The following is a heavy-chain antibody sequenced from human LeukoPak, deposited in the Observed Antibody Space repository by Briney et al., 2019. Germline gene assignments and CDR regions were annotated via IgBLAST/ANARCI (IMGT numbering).Heavy chain of an antibody. J-gene: IGHJ3*02. CDR3: AKPHTTMVLFDAFDI. Sequence: QPGGPLRLSCVASGFIFSNYWMSWVRQAPGKGLEWVSAISGSGGSTYYADSVKGRFTISRDNSKNTLYLQMNSLRAEDTAVYYCAKPHTTMVLFDAFDIWGQGTMVTVSS. CDR2: ISGSGGST. D-gene: IGHD3-10*01. CDR1: GFIFSNYW. V-gene: IGHV3-23*01.